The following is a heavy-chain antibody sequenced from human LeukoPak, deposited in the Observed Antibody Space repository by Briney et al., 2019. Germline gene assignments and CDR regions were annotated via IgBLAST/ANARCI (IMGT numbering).Heavy chain of an antibody. CDR2: ISASGDSV. J-gene: IGHJ3*01. CDR3: AKEILSSSLYLDAFDL. D-gene: IGHD6-13*01. Sequence: PGGSLRLSCAASGFTFRSYAMSWVRQAPGKGLEWVSAISASGDSVNYAVSVKGRFTISRDNSKNTLYLQMNGLRAEDTAIYYCAKEILSSSLYLDAFDLWGQGTVVTVSS. CDR1: GFTFRSYA. V-gene: IGHV3-23*01.